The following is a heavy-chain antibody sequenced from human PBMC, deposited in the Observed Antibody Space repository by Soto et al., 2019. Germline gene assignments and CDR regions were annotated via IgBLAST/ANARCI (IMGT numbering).Heavy chain of an antibody. CDR2: IIPIFGTT. D-gene: IGHD5-18*01. Sequence: GASVKVSCKASGGTFSSYTFNWVRQAPGQGLEWMGGIIPIFGTTNYAQTFQDRVTITADESTSTAYMELNSLRSEDTAVYYCARNIVDTAIVMISWGQGTLVTVSS. J-gene: IGHJ5*02. V-gene: IGHV1-69*13. CDR1: GGTFSSYT. CDR3: ARNIVDTAIVMIS.